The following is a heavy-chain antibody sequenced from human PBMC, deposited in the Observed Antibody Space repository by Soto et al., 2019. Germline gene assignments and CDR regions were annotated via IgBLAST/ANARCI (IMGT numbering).Heavy chain of an antibody. CDR1: GFTLGNYE. D-gene: IGHD6-6*01. J-gene: IGHJ6*02. V-gene: IGHV3-11*06. Sequence: GGSLRLSCAASGFTLGNYEMSWVRQAPGKGLEWVSFISGSGKDTFYRDSVKGRFTISRDNAESSLVLQMNSLTVDDTAVYHCARVHLVRTSSYYCGMDVWGPGTTVTVSS. CDR3: ARVHLVRTSSYYCGMDV. CDR2: ISGSGKDT.